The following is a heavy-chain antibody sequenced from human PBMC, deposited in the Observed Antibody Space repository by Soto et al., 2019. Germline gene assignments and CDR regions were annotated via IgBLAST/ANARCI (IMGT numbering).Heavy chain of an antibody. CDR2: ISASGSGT. CDR1: GFSVSDYA. V-gene: IGHV3-23*01. J-gene: IGHJ4*02. CDR3: AKDGIRKDDY. Sequence: PGGSLRLSCSASGFSVSDYAMSWVRQTPGKGLEWGSSISASGSGTFYADSVKGRFAISRDTSRNMVYMQMNNLRAEDTARYYCAKDGIRKDDYWGQGTLVTVSS.